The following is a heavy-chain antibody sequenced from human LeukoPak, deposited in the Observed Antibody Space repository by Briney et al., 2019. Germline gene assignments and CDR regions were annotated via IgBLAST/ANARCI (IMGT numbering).Heavy chain of an antibody. CDR2: ISSSSYI. J-gene: IGHJ6*02. Sequence: GGSLRLSCAASGFIFRNYWMTRFRQAPGKGLEWVSSISSSSYIYYADSVKGRFTISRDNAKNSLYLQMNSLRAEDTAVYYCARDRIYYGMDVWGQGTTVTVSS. D-gene: IGHD2-15*01. CDR1: GFIFRNYW. CDR3: ARDRIYYGMDV. V-gene: IGHV3-21*01.